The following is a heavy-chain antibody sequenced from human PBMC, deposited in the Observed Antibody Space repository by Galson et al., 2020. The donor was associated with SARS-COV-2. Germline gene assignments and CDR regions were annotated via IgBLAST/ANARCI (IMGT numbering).Heavy chain of an antibody. V-gene: IGHV3-53*01. J-gene: IGHJ1*01. CDR2: IYSGGSS. Sequence: GESLKISCTASGFTVNTNYMGWVRQAPGKGLEWVAVIYSGGSSYYADPVKGRFVISRDDADNTMFLQMNTLGAEDTAIYYCARGRYDSSHYYYGVAEYCQHWGQGTQVTVSS. CDR1: GFTVNTNY. D-gene: IGHD3-22*01. CDR3: ARGRYDSSHYYYGVAEYCQH.